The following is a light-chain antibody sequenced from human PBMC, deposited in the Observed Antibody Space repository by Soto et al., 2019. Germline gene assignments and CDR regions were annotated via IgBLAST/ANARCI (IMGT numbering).Light chain of an antibody. CDR2: ATS. CDR1: QTVNSDY. V-gene: IGKV3-20*01. J-gene: IGKJ1*01. CDR3: HQFGYSPRT. Sequence: EIVLAQSPGTLSLSPGETATISCRASQTVNSDYLAWFQQRPGQAPRLLIFATSRRATDIPDRFSGSGSGTDFTLAIRRXEPEDFAVYYCHQFGYSPRTFGQGTKVDIK.